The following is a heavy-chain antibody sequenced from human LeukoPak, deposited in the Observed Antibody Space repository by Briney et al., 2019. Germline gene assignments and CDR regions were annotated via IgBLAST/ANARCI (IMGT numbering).Heavy chain of an antibody. D-gene: IGHD3-16*01. CDR3: ARRGIWDLQIGNWFDP. CDR1: GDSITTNSYW. V-gene: IGHV4-39*02. CDR2: IYSSGNS. J-gene: IGHJ5*02. Sequence: SETLSLTCSISGDSITTNSYWWAWIRQSPGKGLEWIGSIYSSGNSYYNPSLKSRASISPDTSKNHYSLSLTSVTAADTAVYYYARRGIWDLQIGNWFDPWGQGILVTVSS.